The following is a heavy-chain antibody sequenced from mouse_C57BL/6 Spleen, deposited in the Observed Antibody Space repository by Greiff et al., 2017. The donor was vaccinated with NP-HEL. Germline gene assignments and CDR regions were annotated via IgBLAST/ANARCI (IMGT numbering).Heavy chain of an antibody. V-gene: IGHV1-64*01. CDR1: GYTFTSYW. J-gene: IGHJ4*01. CDR2: IHPNSGST. Sequence: VQLQQSGAELVKPGASVKLSCKASGYTFTSYWMHWVKQRPGQGLEWIGMIHPNSGSTNYNEKFKRKATLTVDKSSSTAYLQSSILTSEASAVDYCARWDDYDRLYYAMDYWGQGTSVTVAS. CDR3: ARWDDYDRLYYAMDY. D-gene: IGHD2-4*01.